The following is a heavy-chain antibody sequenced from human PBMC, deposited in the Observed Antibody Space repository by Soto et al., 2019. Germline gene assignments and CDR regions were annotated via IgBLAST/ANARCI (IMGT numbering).Heavy chain of an antibody. Sequence: GASVKVSCKASGYTFTIYDINWVRQATGQGLEWMGWMNPNSGNTGYAQKFQGRVTMTRNTSMSTAYMELSSLRSEDTAVYYCARDCSGGSCYIAWGQGTLVTVSS. CDR2: MNPNSGNT. D-gene: IGHD2-15*01. CDR3: ARDCSGGSCYIA. V-gene: IGHV1-8*01. J-gene: IGHJ5*02. CDR1: GYTFTIYD.